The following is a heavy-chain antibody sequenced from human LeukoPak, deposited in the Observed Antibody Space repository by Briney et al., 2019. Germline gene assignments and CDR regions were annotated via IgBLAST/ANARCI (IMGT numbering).Heavy chain of an antibody. Sequence: ASVKVSCKASGYTFTNYGISWVRQAPGQGLEWMGWISAYNGNTNYAQKLQGRVTMTTDTSTSTAYIELRSLRSDDTAVYYCARDPYYDFWSGYSSWFDPWGQGTLVTVSS. J-gene: IGHJ5*02. CDR3: ARDPYYDFWSGYSSWFDP. CDR2: ISAYNGNT. CDR1: GYTFTNYG. V-gene: IGHV1-18*01. D-gene: IGHD3-3*01.